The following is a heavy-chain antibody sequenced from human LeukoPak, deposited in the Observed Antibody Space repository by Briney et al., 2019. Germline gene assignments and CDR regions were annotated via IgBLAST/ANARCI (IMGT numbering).Heavy chain of an antibody. CDR1: GFTFSSYE. Sequence: KAGGSLRLSCAASGFTFSSYEMNWVRQAPGKGLEWVSYISSSGSTIYYADSVKGRFTISRDNAKNSLYLQMNSLRAEDTAVYYCARDVLGSGSYYAYWGQGTLVTVSS. D-gene: IGHD3-16*01. V-gene: IGHV3-48*03. CDR2: ISSSGSTI. CDR3: ARDVLGSGSYYAY. J-gene: IGHJ4*02.